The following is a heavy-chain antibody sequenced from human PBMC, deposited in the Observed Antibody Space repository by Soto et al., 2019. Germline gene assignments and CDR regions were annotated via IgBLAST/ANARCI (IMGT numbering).Heavy chain of an antibody. V-gene: IGHV5-10-1*03. CDR2: IDASDSYT. CDR1: GYSFASYW. J-gene: IGHJ3*02. D-gene: IGHD5-12*01. CDR3: ARRGYGGYGGGDAFDI. Sequence: EVQLVQSGAEVKKPGESLRISCKGSGYSFASYWISWVRQMPGKGLEWMGRIDASDSYTNYSPSFQGHVTISADKSVSTAYLQWSSLQASDTAMYYCARRGYGGYGGGDAFDIWGQGTMVTVSS.